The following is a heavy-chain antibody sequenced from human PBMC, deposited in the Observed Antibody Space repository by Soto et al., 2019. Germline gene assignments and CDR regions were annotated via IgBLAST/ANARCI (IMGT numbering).Heavy chain of an antibody. Sequence: QVPLVQSGAEVKKPAASVKVSCKASGYTFTSYGISWVRQAPGQGLEWMGWISPLTAYAKYSQKSQGRVSMTTDTSTSTDYMEMRSLRSDDTAMYYCARDSGGRPEDFQDWGQGTLVTVSS. D-gene: IGHD2-15*01. CDR3: ARDSGGRPEDFQD. J-gene: IGHJ1*01. CDR1: GYTFTSYG. V-gene: IGHV1-18*01. CDR2: ISPLTAYA.